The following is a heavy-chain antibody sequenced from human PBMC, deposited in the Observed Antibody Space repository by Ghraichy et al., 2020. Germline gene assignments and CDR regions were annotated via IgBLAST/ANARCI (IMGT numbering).Heavy chain of an antibody. D-gene: IGHD2-15*01. Sequence: GGSLRLSCAASGFSFSNYGMHWVRQAPGKGLEWVAVIWYDGINKYYADSVKGRFTISRDNSKNTLYVEMNSLRAEDTAVYYCARDGGYCTGGTCYRYYFDYWGQGTLVTVSS. V-gene: IGHV3-33*01. J-gene: IGHJ4*02. CDR3: ARDGGYCTGGTCYRYYFDY. CDR2: IWYDGINK. CDR1: GFSFSNYG.